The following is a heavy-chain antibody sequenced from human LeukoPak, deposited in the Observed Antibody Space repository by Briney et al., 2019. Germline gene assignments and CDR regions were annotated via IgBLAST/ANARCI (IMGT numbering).Heavy chain of an antibody. CDR1: GGSVSNGGYS. Sequence: SETLSLTCAVSGGSVSNGGYSWSWNRQSPGKGLEWIGYIYHSGSTYYTPSLNSRVTISVDTSKNQFSLKLSSVTAADTAVYYCARHWYYYDSSGFLNWFDPWGQGTLVTVSS. J-gene: IGHJ5*02. CDR2: IYHSGST. D-gene: IGHD3-22*01. CDR3: ARHWYYYDSSGFLNWFDP. V-gene: IGHV4-30-2*03.